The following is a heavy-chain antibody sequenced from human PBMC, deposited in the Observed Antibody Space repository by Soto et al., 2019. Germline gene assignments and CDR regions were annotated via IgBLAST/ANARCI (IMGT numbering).Heavy chain of an antibody. J-gene: IGHJ6*02. CDR1: AYTFTSYG. CDR3: ARIADCRTTSCSFPSRCHVRGYYYYYGLDV. V-gene: IGHV1-18*04. D-gene: IGHD2-2*01. Sequence: QVQLVQSGGEVKKPGASVKVTCKASAYTFTSYGITWVRQAPGQGLVWVGWISAYNGNSKYAQKYEGRVTMTTDTSTSTAYMELSSLRSDDTAVYYCARIADCRTTSCSFPSRCHVRGYYYYYGLDVWGQGTTVTVSS. CDR2: ISAYNGNS.